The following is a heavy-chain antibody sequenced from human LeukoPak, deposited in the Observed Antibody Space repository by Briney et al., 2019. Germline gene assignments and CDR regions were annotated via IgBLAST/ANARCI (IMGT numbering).Heavy chain of an antibody. CDR1: GFTFSPYW. CDR3: ARDGDVSGYSD. CDR2: IKQDGSEK. D-gene: IGHD3-22*01. J-gene: IGHJ4*02. Sequence: GGSLRLSCAGSGFTFSPYWMSWVRQAPGKGPEWVANIKQDGSEKYYVDSVKGRFAISRDNAKNSLYLQMNSLRAEDTAVYYCARDGDVSGYSDWGQGTLVTVSS. V-gene: IGHV3-7*01.